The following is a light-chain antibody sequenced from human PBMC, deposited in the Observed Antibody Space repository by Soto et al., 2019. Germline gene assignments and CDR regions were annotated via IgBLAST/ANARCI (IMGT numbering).Light chain of an antibody. CDR1: QDISSF. V-gene: IGKV1-33*01. CDR2: DAS. J-gene: IGKJ2*01. Sequence: DIQMTQSPSSLSASVGDRVAITCQASQDISSFLNWYQHKPGRAPKLLIYDASSLVTGVPSRFSGSVSGTDFNLTISSLQPEDIATYSCQQYDDVPYSFGQGTKLDIK. CDR3: QQYDDVPYS.